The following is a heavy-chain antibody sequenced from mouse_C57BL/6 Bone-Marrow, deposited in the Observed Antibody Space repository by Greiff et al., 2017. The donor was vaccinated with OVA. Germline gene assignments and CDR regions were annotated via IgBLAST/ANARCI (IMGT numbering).Heavy chain of an antibody. Sequence: EVHLVESGGDLVQPGGSLKLSCAASGFTFSSYGLSWVRQTPDRRLELVANINNNGDNTYYPDSVKGRFTISRDSAKNTLYLQMSSLKSEDTAMYYCARGYDHDSWFAYWGQGTLVTVSA. CDR3: ARGYDHDSWFAY. CDR1: GFTFSSYG. V-gene: IGHV5-6-3*01. CDR2: INNNGDNT. J-gene: IGHJ3*01. D-gene: IGHD2-4*01.